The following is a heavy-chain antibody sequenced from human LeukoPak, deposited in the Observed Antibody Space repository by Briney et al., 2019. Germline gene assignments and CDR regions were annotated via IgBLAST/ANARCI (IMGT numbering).Heavy chain of an antibody. CDR3: ARGQTGMTTVTPRPVPNWFAP. CDR1: GGSISSGGYY. J-gene: IGHJ5*02. Sequence: PSETLSLTCTVSGGSISSGGYYWSWIRQHPGKGLEWIGYIYYSGSTYYNPSLKSRVTISVDTSKNQFSLKLSSVTAADTAVYYCARGQTGMTTVTPRPVPNWFAPWGQGTLVTVSS. CDR2: IYYSGST. V-gene: IGHV4-31*03. D-gene: IGHD4-17*01.